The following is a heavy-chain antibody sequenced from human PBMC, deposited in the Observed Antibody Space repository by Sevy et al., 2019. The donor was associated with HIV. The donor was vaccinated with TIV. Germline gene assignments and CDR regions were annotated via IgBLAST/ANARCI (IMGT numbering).Heavy chain of an antibody. V-gene: IGHV4-34*01. CDR1: SGSFSGYY. J-gene: IGHJ3*02. D-gene: IGHD2-2*01. CDR2: INHSGSA. CDR3: ARHCSSISCSHAFDI. Sequence: SETLSLTCAVYSGSFSGYYWSWIRQPPGKGLEWIGEINHSGSANYNPSLKSRVTISVDTSKNQLSLKLSSVTAAATAVYYCARHCSSISCSHAFDIWGLGTMVTVSS.